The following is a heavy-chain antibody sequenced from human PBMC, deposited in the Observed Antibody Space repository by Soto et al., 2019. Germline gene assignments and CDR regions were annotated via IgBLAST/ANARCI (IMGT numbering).Heavy chain of an antibody. D-gene: IGHD2-15*01. CDR3: ARPVEMAKGVLYYYYSVMDF. CDR1: RYTFTSNG. V-gene: IGHV1-18*01. CDR2: ISAYNGNT. J-gene: IGHJ6*02. Sequence: GASAKASSKDPRYTFTSNGISWVQQDNGQGLEWMGWISAYNGNTNYAQKLQGRVTMTTDTSTSTAYMELRSLRSDDTAVYYCARPVEMAKGVLYYYYSVMDFWGQGTTVPVS.